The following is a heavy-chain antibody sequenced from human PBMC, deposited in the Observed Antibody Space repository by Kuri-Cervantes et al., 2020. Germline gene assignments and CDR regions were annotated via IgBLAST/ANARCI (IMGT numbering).Heavy chain of an antibody. CDR2: IYYSGST. CDR1: GGSISSSSYY. D-gene: IGHD3-3*01. V-gene: IGHV4-39*07. J-gene: IGHJ4*02. Sequence: SETLSLTCTVSGGSISSSSYYWSWIRQPPGKGLEWIGSIYYSGSTYYNPSLKSRVTISVDTSKNQFSLQLSSVTAADTAVYYCARGGGFSNFCSTYYEGSNYFVYWGQGTLVTVSS. CDR3: ARGGGFSNFCSTYYEGSNYFVY.